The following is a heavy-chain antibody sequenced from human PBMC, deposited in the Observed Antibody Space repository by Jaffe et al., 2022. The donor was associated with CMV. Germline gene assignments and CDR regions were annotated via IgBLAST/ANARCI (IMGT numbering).Heavy chain of an antibody. CDR2: IYYSGST. J-gene: IGHJ6*02. V-gene: IGHV4-59*01. Sequence: QVQLQESGPGLVKPSETLSLTCTVSGGSISSYYWSWIRQPPGKGLEWIGYIYYSGSTNYNPSLKSRVTISVDTSKNQFSLKLSSVTAADTAVYYCARRRWFGELSEGMDVWGQGTTVTVSS. CDR1: GGSISSYY. CDR3: ARRRWFGELSEGMDV. D-gene: IGHD3-10*01.